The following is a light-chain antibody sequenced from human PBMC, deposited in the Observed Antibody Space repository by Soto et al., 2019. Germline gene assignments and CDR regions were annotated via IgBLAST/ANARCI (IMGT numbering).Light chain of an antibody. Sequence: FPGFLSLSPGARSTLSCRGSERVSRSYLAWYQQKPGQAPRLLIYGASSRATGIPDRFSGSGSGTDFTLTISSLQPEDFATYYCQQYDSYPLTFGGGTKVDIK. V-gene: IGKV3-20*01. CDR2: GAS. CDR1: ERVSRSY. J-gene: IGKJ4*01. CDR3: QQYDSYPLT.